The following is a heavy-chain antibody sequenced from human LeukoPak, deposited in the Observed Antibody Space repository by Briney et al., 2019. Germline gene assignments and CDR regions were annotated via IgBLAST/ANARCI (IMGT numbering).Heavy chain of an antibody. Sequence: PSETLSLTCAVSGGSISSGDYYWSWIRQPPGRGLEWIGYIYYSGSTYYNPSLKSRVTISVDTSKNQFSLKLSSVTAADTAVYYCARDPGDNWFDPWGQGTLVTVSS. CDR2: IYYSGST. CDR3: ARDPGDNWFDP. J-gene: IGHJ5*02. CDR1: GGSISSGDYY. V-gene: IGHV4-30-4*01. D-gene: IGHD3-16*01.